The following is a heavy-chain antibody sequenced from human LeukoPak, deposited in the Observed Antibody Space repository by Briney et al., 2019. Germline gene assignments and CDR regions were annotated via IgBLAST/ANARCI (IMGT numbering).Heavy chain of an antibody. J-gene: IGHJ5*02. V-gene: IGHV3-30-3*01. D-gene: IGHD3-10*01. Sequence: GGSLRLSCAASGFTFSSYAMHWVRQAPGKGLEWVAVISYDGSNKYYADSVRGRFTISRDNSKNTLYLQMNSLRAEDTAVYYCAKAPTMVRGVIIGNWFDPWGQGTLVTVSS. CDR3: AKAPTMVRGVIIGNWFDP. CDR1: GFTFSSYA. CDR2: ISYDGSNK.